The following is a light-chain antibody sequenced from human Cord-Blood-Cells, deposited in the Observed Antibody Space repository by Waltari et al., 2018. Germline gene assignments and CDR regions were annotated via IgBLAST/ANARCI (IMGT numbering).Light chain of an antibody. Sequence: DLQMNQSPSSLSASVGDRVTITCQASQDISNYLNWYQQKPGKAPKLLIYDASNLETGVPSRFSGSGSGTDFTFTISSLQPEDIATYYCQQYDNLPFTFGPGTKVDIK. CDR1: QDISNY. J-gene: IGKJ3*01. CDR2: DAS. CDR3: QQYDNLPFT. V-gene: IGKV1-33*01.